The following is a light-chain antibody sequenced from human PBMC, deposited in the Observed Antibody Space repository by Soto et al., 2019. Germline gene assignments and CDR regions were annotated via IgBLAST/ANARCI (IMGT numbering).Light chain of an antibody. CDR2: GAS. CDR1: QSVSNN. J-gene: IGKJ1*01. V-gene: IGKV3-15*01. CDR3: QHYNNWPSEWT. Sequence: EIVMTQSPATLSVSPGERATLSCRASQSVSNNLAWYQQKPGQVPRLLIYGASTRATGVPAKFSGSVSGTEFTLTISSLQSEDSAVYYCQHYNNWPSEWTFDQGTKVEIK.